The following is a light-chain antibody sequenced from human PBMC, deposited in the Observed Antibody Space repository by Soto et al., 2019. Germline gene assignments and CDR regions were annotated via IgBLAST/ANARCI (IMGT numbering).Light chain of an antibody. Sequence: DIQMTQSHSTLSASVGDRVTITCRASQSISSWLAWYQQKPGKAPKLLIYKASSLESGVPSRFSGSGSGTEFTLTISSLQPDDFATYYCQQYNSSPTFGQGTKVEIK. CDR3: QQYNSSPT. J-gene: IGKJ1*01. V-gene: IGKV1-5*03. CDR1: QSISSW. CDR2: KAS.